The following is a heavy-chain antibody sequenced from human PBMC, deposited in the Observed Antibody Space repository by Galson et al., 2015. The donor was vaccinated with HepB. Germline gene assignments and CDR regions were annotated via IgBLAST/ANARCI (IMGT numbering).Heavy chain of an antibody. CDR2: IYYSGST. Sequence: TLSLTCAVSGGSISSGGYSWSWIRQPPGKGLEWIGYIYYSGSTYYNPSLKSRVTISVDTSKNQFSLKLSSVTAADTAVYYCAATDDFDYWGQGTLVTVSS. D-gene: IGHD5-12*01. V-gene: IGHV4-30-4*07. J-gene: IGHJ4*02. CDR3: AATDDFDY. CDR1: GGSISSGGYS.